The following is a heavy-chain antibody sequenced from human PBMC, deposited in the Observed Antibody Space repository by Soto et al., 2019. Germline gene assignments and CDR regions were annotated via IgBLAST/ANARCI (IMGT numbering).Heavy chain of an antibody. J-gene: IGHJ4*02. CDR1: GASITNYF. CDR2: MHSRGYA. V-gene: IGHV4-59*01. Sequence: SETLSLTCTVSGASITNYFGSWIRQTPGKGLEYIGFMHSRGYADYNSSLKSRVTISVDTSNNRFSLRLSSVTGADTAVYYCARSGLTFGGVVWGQGILVTVSS. CDR3: ARSGLTFGGVV. D-gene: IGHD3-16*01.